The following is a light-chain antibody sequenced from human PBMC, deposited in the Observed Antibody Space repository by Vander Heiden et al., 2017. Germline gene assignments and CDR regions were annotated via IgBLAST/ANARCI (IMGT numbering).Light chain of an antibody. CDR1: QGISSY. J-gene: IGKJ3*01. Sequence: DTHLTQSPSFLSASVGDRVTITCRASQGISSYLAWYQQKPGKALKLLVYASSTVETWVSRRFSGSAAGTEFTSRLSSVESEDFAGYHSQQVNRTFGRGTKVDIK. V-gene: IGKV1-9*01. CDR3: QQVNRT. CDR2: ASS.